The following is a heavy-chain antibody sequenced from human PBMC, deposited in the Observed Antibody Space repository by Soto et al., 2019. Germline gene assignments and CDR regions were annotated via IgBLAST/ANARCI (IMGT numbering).Heavy chain of an antibody. CDR1: GGYFSGYY. J-gene: IGHJ6*02. V-gene: IGHV4-34*01. D-gene: IGHD6-13*01. CDR3: AGLAGTLHYYYYGIDV. Sequence: SETLSLTCAVYGGYFSGYYWSLIREPPGKGLEWNGEIKHSGSTNYKRALKSGFTISVHASKNQISLQLSFVTAPDTALYYCAGLAGTLHYYYYGIDVWGQGTKVT. CDR2: IKHSGST.